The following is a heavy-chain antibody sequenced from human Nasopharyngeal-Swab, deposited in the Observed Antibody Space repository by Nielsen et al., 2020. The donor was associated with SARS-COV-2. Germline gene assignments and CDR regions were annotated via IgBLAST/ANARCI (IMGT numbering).Heavy chain of an antibody. CDR1: GYTFTTYA. CDR3: AGYDILTGSMDV. CDR2: ISAYNGNT. Sequence: ASVKVSCKASGYTFTTYAMHWVRQAPGQGLEWMGWISAYNGNTNYAQKLQGRVTMTTDTSTSTAYMELRSLRSDDTAVYYCAGYDILTGSMDVWGQGTTVTVSS. J-gene: IGHJ6*02. V-gene: IGHV1-18*01. D-gene: IGHD3-9*01.